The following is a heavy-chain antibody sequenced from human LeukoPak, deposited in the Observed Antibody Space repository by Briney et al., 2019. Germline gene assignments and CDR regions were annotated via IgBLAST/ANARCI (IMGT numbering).Heavy chain of an antibody. Sequence: ASVKVSCKASGYTFTSYYMHWVRQAPGQGLEWMGIVNPSGASTSYAQKFQGRVTMTRDTSTSTVYMELSSLRSEDTAVYYCAREGTGGGYYDFWSGYTYGMDVWGQGTTVTVSS. V-gene: IGHV1-46*01. J-gene: IGHJ6*01. CDR1: GYTFTSYY. CDR3: AREGTGGGYYDFWSGYTYGMDV. D-gene: IGHD3-3*01. CDR2: VNPSGAST.